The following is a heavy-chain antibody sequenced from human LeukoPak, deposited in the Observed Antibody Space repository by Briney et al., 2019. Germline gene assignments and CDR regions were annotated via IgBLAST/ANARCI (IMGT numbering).Heavy chain of an antibody. J-gene: IGHJ4*02. CDR1: GYTFTGYY. D-gene: IGHD2-2*02. V-gene: IGHV1-2*02. Sequence: ASVNVSCTASGYTFTGYYMHWVRQAPGQGLEWMGWINPNSGGTNYAQKFQGRVTMTRDTSISTAYMELSRLRSDDTAVYYCARACSSTSCYRNWGQGTLVTVSS. CDR3: ARACSSTSCYRN. CDR2: INPNSGGT.